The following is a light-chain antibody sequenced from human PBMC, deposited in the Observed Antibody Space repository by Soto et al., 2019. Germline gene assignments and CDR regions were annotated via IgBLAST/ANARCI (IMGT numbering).Light chain of an antibody. CDR1: SSDVGAYNY. V-gene: IGLV2-14*03. CDR2: DVS. J-gene: IGLJ1*01. CDR3: SSYTTSFTYV. Sequence: QSVLTQPASVSGSPGQSIAISCTGTSSDVGAYNYVSWYQQYPGKAPKLMIYDVSNRPSGVSDRFSGSKSGNTASLTISGLQAEDEADYYCSSYTTSFTYVFGTGTKVTLL.